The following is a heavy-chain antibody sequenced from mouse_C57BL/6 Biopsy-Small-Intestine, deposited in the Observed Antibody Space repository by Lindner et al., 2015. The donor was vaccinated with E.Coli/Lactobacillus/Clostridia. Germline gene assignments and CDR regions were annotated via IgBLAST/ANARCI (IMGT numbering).Heavy chain of an antibody. Sequence: VQLQESGAELARPGASVKMSCKASGYTFTSYTMHWVKQRPGQGLEWIGYINPSNGFTNYNQKFKDKATLTADKSSSTANMQLSSLTSEDSAVYYCARRGIITTVVVPDYWGQGTTLTVSS. V-gene: IGHV1-4*01. J-gene: IGHJ2*01. CDR1: GYTFTSYT. CDR3: ARRGIITTVVVPDY. CDR2: INPSNGFT. D-gene: IGHD1-1*01.